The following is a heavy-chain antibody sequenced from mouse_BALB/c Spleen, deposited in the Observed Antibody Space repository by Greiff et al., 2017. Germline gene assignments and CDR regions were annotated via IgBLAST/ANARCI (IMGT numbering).Heavy chain of an antibody. D-gene: IGHD1-1*01. V-gene: IGHV14-3*02. J-gene: IGHJ2*01. Sequence: VQLQQSGAELVKPGASVKLSCTASGFNIKDTYMHWVKQRPEQGLEWIGRIDPANGNTKYDPKFQGKATITADTSSNTAYLQLSSLTSEDTAVYYCASDTTVVAPFDYWGQGTTLTVSS. CDR3: ASDTTVVAPFDY. CDR2: IDPANGNT. CDR1: GFNIKDTY.